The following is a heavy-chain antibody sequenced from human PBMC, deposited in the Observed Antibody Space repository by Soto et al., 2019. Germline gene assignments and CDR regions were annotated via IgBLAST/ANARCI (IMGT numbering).Heavy chain of an antibody. D-gene: IGHD3-22*01. CDR3: VRSSYDGSLHCGTDAFDF. J-gene: IGHJ3*01. Sequence: QITLKESGPALVKPTQTLTLTCTFSGFSLSTSGVGVGWVRQPPGKALEWLAYIYWDDDKRYSPSLKNRLTITKDTSNSQVVLRLTSVDPADTATYYCVRSSYDGSLHCGTDAFDFWGQGTMVTVSS. CDR2: IYWDDDK. CDR1: GFSLSTSGVG. V-gene: IGHV2-5*02.